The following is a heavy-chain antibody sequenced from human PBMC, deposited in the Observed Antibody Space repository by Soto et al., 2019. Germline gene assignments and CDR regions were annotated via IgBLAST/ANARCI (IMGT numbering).Heavy chain of an antibody. CDR1: GFTFSSFA. CDR2: VGTRGTP. CDR3: AKVAAPAASSSYYMDV. V-gene: IGHV3-23*01. J-gene: IGHJ6*03. D-gene: IGHD2-2*01. Sequence: EVQVLESGGDLVQPGGSLRLSCAASGFTFSSFAMRWVRQAPGKGLECVSAVGTRGTPYYADSVKGRFTISRDNSKNMLYLQMNSLRPEDTAVYYCAKVAAPAASSSYYMDVWGKGTTVTVSS.